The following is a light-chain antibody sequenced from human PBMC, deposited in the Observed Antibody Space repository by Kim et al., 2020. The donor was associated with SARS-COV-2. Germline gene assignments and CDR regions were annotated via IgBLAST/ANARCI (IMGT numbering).Light chain of an antibody. CDR3: QQYYSTPPVT. V-gene: IGKV4-1*01. CDR1: QSVLYSSNNKNY. CDR2: WAS. Sequence: DIVMTQSPDSLAVSLGERATINCKSSQSVLYSSNNKNYLAWYQQKPGQPPKLLIYWASTRESGVPDRFSGSGSGTDFTLTISSLQAEDEAVYYCQQYYSTPPVTFGGGTKLEI. J-gene: IGKJ4*01.